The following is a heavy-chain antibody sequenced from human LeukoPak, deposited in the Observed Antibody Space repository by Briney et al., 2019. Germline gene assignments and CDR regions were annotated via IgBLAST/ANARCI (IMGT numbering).Heavy chain of an antibody. V-gene: IGHV3-53*04. J-gene: IGHJ3*02. Sequence: PGGSLRLSCAASGFTVSSNYMSWVRQAPGKGLEWVSVIYSGGSTYYADSVKGRFTISRHNSKNTLYLQMNSLRAEDTAVYYCARSIAANRDDAFDIWGQGTMVTVSS. CDR2: IYSGGST. CDR1: GFTVSSNY. D-gene: IGHD6-13*01. CDR3: ARSIAANRDDAFDI.